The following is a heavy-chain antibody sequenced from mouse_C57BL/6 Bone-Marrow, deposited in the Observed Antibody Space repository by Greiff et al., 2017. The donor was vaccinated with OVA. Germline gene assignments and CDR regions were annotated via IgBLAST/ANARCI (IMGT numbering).Heavy chain of an antibody. J-gene: IGHJ2*01. CDR2: IDPETGGT. CDR1: GYTFTDYE. D-gene: IGHD1-1*01. CDR3: TYYYGSSGY. Sequence: VQLQQSGAELVRPGASVTLSCKASGYTFTDYEMHWVKQTPVHGLEWIGAIDPETGGTAYNQKFKGKAILTADKSSSTAYMELRSLTSEDSAVYYCTYYYGSSGYWGQGTTLTVSS. V-gene: IGHV1-15*01.